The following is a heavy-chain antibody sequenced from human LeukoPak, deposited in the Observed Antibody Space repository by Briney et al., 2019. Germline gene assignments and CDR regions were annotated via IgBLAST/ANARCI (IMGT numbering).Heavy chain of an antibody. V-gene: IGHV3-21*01. CDR3: VREASGGTKGVSGTFDI. D-gene: IGHD6-13*01. J-gene: IGHJ3*02. CDR2: ISSSRSSI. Sequence: GGSLRLSCAASGFTFSSYTMNWVRQAPGKGLEWVSSISSSRSSIYYADSMKGRFTISRDNAKNSLSLQMNSLRAEDTAVYHCVREASGGTKGVSGTFDIWGQGTLVIVSS. CDR1: GFTFSSYT.